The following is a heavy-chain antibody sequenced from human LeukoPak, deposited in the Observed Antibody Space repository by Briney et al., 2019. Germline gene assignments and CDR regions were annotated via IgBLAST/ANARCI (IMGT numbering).Heavy chain of an antibody. CDR1: GGSITTTNW. CDR3: TRESGAFSPFGF. CDR2: VHLSGAT. D-gene: IGHD1-26*01. V-gene: IGHV4-4*02. J-gene: IGHJ4*02. Sequence: SGTLSLTCAVSGGSITTTNWWSWVRQPPGKGLEWIGEVHLSGATNYNPSLESRVSMSIGKSKNHLSLEVTSVTAADTAIYYCTRESGAFSPFGFWGQGTLLTVSS.